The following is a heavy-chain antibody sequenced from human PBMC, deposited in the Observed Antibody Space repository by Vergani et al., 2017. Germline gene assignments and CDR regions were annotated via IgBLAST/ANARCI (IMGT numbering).Heavy chain of an antibody. J-gene: IGHJ4*02. CDR1: GFTFSIYT. V-gene: IGHV3-21*01. CDR3: ARDPSSSGGYDY. CDR2: ISSSSSYI. Sequence: EVQLVESGGGLVQPGGSLRLSCAASGFTFSIYTMNWVRQAPGKGLEWVSSISSSSSYIDYADSVKGRFTISRDNAKNSLYLQMNSLRAEDTAVYYCARDPSSSGGYDYWGQGTLVTVSS. D-gene: IGHD6-19*01.